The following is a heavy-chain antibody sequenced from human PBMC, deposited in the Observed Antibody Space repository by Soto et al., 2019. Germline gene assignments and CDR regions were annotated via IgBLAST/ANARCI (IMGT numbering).Heavy chain of an antibody. Sequence: QVQLQESGPGLVKPSQTLSLTCTVSGGSISSGGYYWSWIRQHPGKGLEWMGYIYYSGRTYYNPSLQSRVTISVDTSKNQFSLKLSSVTAADTAVYYCARVFSDSSSFFDPWGQGTLVTVSS. D-gene: IGHD6-13*01. CDR1: GGSISSGGYY. J-gene: IGHJ5*02. CDR3: ARVFSDSSSFFDP. CDR2: IYYSGRT. V-gene: IGHV4-31*03.